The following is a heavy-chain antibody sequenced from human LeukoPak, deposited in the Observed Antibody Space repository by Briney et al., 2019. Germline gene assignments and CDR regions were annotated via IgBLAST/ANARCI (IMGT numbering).Heavy chain of an antibody. J-gene: IGHJ5*02. CDR2: LSSSGTTI. CDR1: GFTFSSYE. CDR3: ARVGVVVAATGNLWFDP. V-gene: IGHV3-48*03. Sequence: GGSLRLSCATSGFTFSSYEVNLVRQAPGKGLEWVSYLSSSGTTIYYADFVKGRFTISRDNAKNSLYLQMNSLRAEDTAVYYCARVGVVVAATGNLWFDPWGQGTLVTVSS. D-gene: IGHD2-15*01.